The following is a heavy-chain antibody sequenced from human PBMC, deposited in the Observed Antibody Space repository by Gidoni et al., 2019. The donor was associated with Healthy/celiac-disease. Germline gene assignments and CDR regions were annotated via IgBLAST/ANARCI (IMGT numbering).Heavy chain of an antibody. Sequence: PLVLSVAQLINPVESLNFSCQFAGYTFTSSCIVWVRQMPGKGLEWMGIIYPGDSDTRYSPSFQGQVTISADKSISTAYLQWSSLKASDTAMYYCARHSGPPHDWFDPWGQGTLVTVSS. CDR1: GYTFTSSC. D-gene: IGHD2-15*01. CDR3: ARHSGPPHDWFDP. J-gene: IGHJ5*02. CDR2: IYPGDSDT. V-gene: IGHV5-51*01.